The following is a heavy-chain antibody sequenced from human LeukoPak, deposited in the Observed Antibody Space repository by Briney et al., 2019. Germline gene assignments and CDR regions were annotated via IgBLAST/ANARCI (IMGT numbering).Heavy chain of an antibody. CDR2: IIPIFGTA. D-gene: IGHD3-16*01. CDR3: ARVPPPYGSTYYYYMDV. Sequence: SVKVSCKASGGTFSSYAISWVRQAPGQGLEWMGGIIPIFGTANYAQKFQGRVTITADESTRTAYMELSSLRSEDTAVYYCARVPPPYGSTYYYYMDVWGKGTTVTVSS. V-gene: IGHV1-69*01. J-gene: IGHJ6*03. CDR1: GGTFSSYA.